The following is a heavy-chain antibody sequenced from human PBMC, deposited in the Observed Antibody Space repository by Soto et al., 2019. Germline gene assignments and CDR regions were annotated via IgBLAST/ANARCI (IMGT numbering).Heavy chain of an antibody. D-gene: IGHD1-7*01. Sequence: PGGSLRLSCAVSGFIVGDNYINWVRQAPGKGLEWVSVTYTGGYTYYADSVEGRFTISRDNSKNTLYLQMNSLRAEDTAVYYCAREVSGTSFDYWGQGTLVSVSS. CDR1: GFIVGDNY. CDR3: AREVSGTSFDY. V-gene: IGHV3-53*01. CDR2: TYTGGYT. J-gene: IGHJ4*02.